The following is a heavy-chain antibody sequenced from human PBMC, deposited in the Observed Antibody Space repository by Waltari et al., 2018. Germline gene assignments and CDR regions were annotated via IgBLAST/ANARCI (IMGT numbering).Heavy chain of an antibody. J-gene: IGHJ4*02. V-gene: IGHV3-21*01. D-gene: IGHD2-15*01. CDR3: AREMVAATFLDY. Sequence: EVQLVESGGGLVKPGGSLRLSCAASGFTFSSYSMHWVRQAPGKGLEWVSSISSSSSYIYYADSVKGRFTISRDNAKNSLYLQMNSLRAEDTAVYYCAREMVAATFLDYWGQGTLVTVSS. CDR1: GFTFSSYS. CDR2: ISSSSSYI.